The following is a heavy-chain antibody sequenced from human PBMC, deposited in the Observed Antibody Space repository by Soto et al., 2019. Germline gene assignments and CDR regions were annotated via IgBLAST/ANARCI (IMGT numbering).Heavy chain of an antibody. CDR3: ARDYYGSGSYYNWFDP. J-gene: IGHJ5*02. CDR1: GGSFSGYY. Sequence: SLTCAVYGGSFSGYYWSWIRQPPGKGLEWIGEINHSGSTNYNPSLKSRVTISVDTSKNQFSLKLSSVTAADTAVYYCARDYYGSGSYYNWFDPWGQGTLVTVSS. V-gene: IGHV4-34*01. D-gene: IGHD3-10*01. CDR2: INHSGST.